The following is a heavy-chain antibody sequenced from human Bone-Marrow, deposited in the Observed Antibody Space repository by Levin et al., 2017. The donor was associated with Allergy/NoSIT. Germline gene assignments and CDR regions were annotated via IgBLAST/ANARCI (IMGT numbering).Heavy chain of an antibody. CDR1: GFTFSNYR. CDR2: IESDESST. J-gene: IGHJ2*01. D-gene: IGHD2-2*01. Sequence: GGSLRLSCAASGFTFSNYRMHWVRQAPGKGLVWVSRIESDESSTNHADSVKGRFTISRDNAKNTLYLQMNSLRAEDTAVYYCARDPGTSGHDGYFDLWGRGTLVTVSS. CDR3: ARDPGTSGHDGYFDL. V-gene: IGHV3-74*01.